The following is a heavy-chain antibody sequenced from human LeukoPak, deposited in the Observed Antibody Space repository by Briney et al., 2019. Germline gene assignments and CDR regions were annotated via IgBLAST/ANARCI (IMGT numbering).Heavy chain of an antibody. D-gene: IGHD3-10*01. Sequence: ASVKVSCKASGGTFSSYAISWVRQAPGQGLEWMGGIIPIFGTANYAQKFQGRVTITADKSTGTAYMELSSLRSEDTAVYYCARDESGSGSYFDYWGQGTLVTVSS. CDR3: ARDESGSGSYFDY. CDR2: IIPIFGTA. V-gene: IGHV1-69*06. CDR1: GGTFSSYA. J-gene: IGHJ4*02.